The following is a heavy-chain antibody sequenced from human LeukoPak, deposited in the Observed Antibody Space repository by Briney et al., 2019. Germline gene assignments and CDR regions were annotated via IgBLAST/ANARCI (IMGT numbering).Heavy chain of an antibody. J-gene: IGHJ3*02. CDR2: ISDSGTT. Sequence: PSETLSLTCTVSGDSVTSGGYFWTWIRQHPGKGLEWIGYISDSGTTSYNPSLKSRVSISVATSNNQFSLRLSSVTAADTAVYYCARDVVVTSSPDAFDIWGQGTMVTVPS. D-gene: IGHD2-21*02. CDR1: GDSVTSGGYF. V-gene: IGHV4-31*03. CDR3: ARDVVVTSSPDAFDI.